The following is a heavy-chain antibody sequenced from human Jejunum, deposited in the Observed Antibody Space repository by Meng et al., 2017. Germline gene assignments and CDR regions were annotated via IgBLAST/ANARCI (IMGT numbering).Heavy chain of an antibody. D-gene: IGHD7-27*01. Sequence: LQDSGPGRVRPSETLPLTCTGSGGFASSGSYYWTWVRQSPGKGLEWIGYNFDNGRTNYNPSLKSRVTMSVDTSRNQFSLKLSSVTAADTAVYYCARDNWGSIDYWGQGVLVTVSS. J-gene: IGHJ4*02. CDR3: ARDNWGSIDY. V-gene: IGHV4-61*01. CDR2: NFDNGRT. CDR1: GGFASSGSYY.